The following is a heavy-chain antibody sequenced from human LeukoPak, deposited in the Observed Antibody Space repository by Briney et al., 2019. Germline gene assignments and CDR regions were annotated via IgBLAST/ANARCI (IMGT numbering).Heavy chain of an antibody. Sequence: ASVKVSCKASGYTFTTYGINWVRQAPGQGLEWMGWISAYNGNTNYAQKLQGRVTMTTDTSTSTAYMELRSLRSDDTAVYYCARDVSYYGSGSSGLVDYWGQGTLVTVSS. V-gene: IGHV1-18*01. CDR3: ARDVSYYGSGSSGLVDY. D-gene: IGHD3-10*01. CDR1: GYTFTTYG. J-gene: IGHJ4*02. CDR2: ISAYNGNT.